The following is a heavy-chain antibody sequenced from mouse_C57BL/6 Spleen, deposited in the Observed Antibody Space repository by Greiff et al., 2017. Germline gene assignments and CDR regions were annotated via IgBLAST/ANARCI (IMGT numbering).Heavy chain of an antibody. D-gene: IGHD1-1*01. Sequence: EVQLQQSGPELVKPGASVKISCKASGYTFTDYYMNWVKQSHGKSLEWIGDINPNNGGTSYNQKFKGKATLTVDKSSSTAYMELRSLTSEDSAVYYCAREDYYYGRGDYWGQGTTLTVSS. J-gene: IGHJ2*01. CDR3: AREDYYYGRGDY. CDR1: GYTFTDYY. V-gene: IGHV1-26*01. CDR2: INPNNGGT.